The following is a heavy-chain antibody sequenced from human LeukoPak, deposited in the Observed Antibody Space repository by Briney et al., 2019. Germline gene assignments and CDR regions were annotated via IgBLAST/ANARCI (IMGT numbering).Heavy chain of an antibody. V-gene: IGHV1-3*01. CDR1: GYTFTSYA. D-gene: IGHD1-1*01. CDR3: ARDRGGTGDFDY. J-gene: IGHJ4*02. CDR2: INAGNGDT. Sequence: GASVKVSCKASGYTFTSYAMHWVRRAPGQRLEWMGWINAGNGDTKYSQKFQGRVTIARDTSASTAYMELSSQRSEDTAVYYCARDRGGTGDFDYWGQGTLVTVSS.